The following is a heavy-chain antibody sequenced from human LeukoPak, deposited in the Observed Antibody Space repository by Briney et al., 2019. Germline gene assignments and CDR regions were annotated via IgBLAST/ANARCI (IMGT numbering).Heavy chain of an antibody. J-gene: IGHJ4*02. D-gene: IGHD2-15*01. Sequence: SETLSLACAVSGYSIRRGYYWAWIRQSPGKGLEWIGSVYHTGRTYYNPSLKSRVTISVVTFKDQFSLRLTSVTAADTAVYYCARDEYCSADTCNYFDYWGQGILVTVSS. CDR1: GYSIRRGYY. CDR2: VYHTGRT. V-gene: IGHV4-38-2*02. CDR3: ARDEYCSADTCNYFDY.